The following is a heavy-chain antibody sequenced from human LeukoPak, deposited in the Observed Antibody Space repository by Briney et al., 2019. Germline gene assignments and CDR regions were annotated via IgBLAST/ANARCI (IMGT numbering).Heavy chain of an antibody. Sequence: PSETLSLTCTVSGYSISSGYYWGWIRQPPGKGLEWIGSIYHSGYTYYNPSLKSRVTISVDTSKNQFSLKLSSVTAADTAVYYRARDLSALAPDYWGQGTLVTVSS. V-gene: IGHV4-38-2*02. CDR2: IYHSGYT. CDR3: ARDLSALAPDY. J-gene: IGHJ4*02. D-gene: IGHD2/OR15-2a*01. CDR1: GYSISSGYY.